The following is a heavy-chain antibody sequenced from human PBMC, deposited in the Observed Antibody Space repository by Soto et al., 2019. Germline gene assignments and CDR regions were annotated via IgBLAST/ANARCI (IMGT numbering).Heavy chain of an antibody. V-gene: IGHV4-59*01. Sequence: SETLSLTCTVSGGSISSYYWSWIRQPPGKGLEWIGYIYYSGSTNYNPSLKSRVTISVDTSKNQFSLKLSSVTAADTAVYYCARVASELSVNSHGAGDYYYYYNMYVWGKGTTVTVSS. D-gene: IGHD5-12*01. CDR3: ARVASELSVNSHGAGDYYYYYNMYV. CDR2: IYYSGST. J-gene: IGHJ6*03. CDR1: GGSISSYY.